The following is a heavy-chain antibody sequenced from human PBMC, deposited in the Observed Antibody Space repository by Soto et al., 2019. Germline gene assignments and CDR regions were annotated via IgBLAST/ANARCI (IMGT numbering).Heavy chain of an antibody. CDR3: ARLLPGCSSGGSCYSRWFDP. Sequence: QLQLQESGPGLVKPSETLSLTCTVSGGSISSSSYYWGWIRQPPGKGLEWIGSIYYSGSTYYNPSLRCRVTTSERTSKNQFSLLLSSVHAADTAVYYCARLLPGCSSGGSCYSRWFDPWGQGTLVAVSS. CDR1: GGSISSSSYY. V-gene: IGHV4-39*01. CDR2: IYYSGST. D-gene: IGHD2-15*01. J-gene: IGHJ5*02.